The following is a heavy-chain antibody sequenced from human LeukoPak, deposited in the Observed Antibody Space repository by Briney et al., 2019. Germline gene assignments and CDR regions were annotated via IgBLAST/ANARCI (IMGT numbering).Heavy chain of an antibody. CDR1: GFTFSSYA. J-gene: IGHJ6*04. D-gene: IGHD3-10*02. CDR2: IKQDGSEK. V-gene: IGHV3-7*01. Sequence: GGSLRLSCSASGFTFSSYAMSWVRQAPGKGLEWVANIKQDGSEKYYVDSVKGRFTISRDNAKNSLYLQMNSLRAEDTAVYYCAELGITMIGGVWGKGTTVTVSS. CDR3: AELGITMIGGV.